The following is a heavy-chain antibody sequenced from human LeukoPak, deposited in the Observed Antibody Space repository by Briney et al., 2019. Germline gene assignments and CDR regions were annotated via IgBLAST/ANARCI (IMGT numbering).Heavy chain of an antibody. Sequence: GGSLRLSCAASGFTFSSYGMHWVRQAPGKGLEWVAFIRYDGSNKYYADSVKGRFTISRDNSKNTLYLQMNSLRAEDTAVYYCTKDRRGSYTFDYWGQGTLVTVSS. CDR2: IRYDGSNK. CDR3: TKDRRGSYTFDY. D-gene: IGHD1-26*01. V-gene: IGHV3-30*02. J-gene: IGHJ4*02. CDR1: GFTFSSYG.